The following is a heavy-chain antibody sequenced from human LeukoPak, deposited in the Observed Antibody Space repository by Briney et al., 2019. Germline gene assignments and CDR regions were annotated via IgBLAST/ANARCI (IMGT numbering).Heavy chain of an antibody. J-gene: IGHJ4*02. CDR3: TSFFETN. CDR1: GFTFTSYD. D-gene: IGHD2/OR15-2a*01. Sequence: PGGSLRLSCAASGFTFTSYDMHWVRQAPGKGLVWVSHVNNDGSATSYADSVKGRFTISRDSAKNTVYLHMNSLRVEDTAVYYCTSFFETNWGQGTLVTVSS. CDR2: VNNDGSAT. V-gene: IGHV3-74*01.